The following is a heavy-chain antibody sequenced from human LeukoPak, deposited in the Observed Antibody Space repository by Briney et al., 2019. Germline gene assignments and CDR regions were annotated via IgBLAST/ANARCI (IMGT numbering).Heavy chain of an antibody. J-gene: IGHJ4*02. CDR1: GYTFTGYY. V-gene: IGHV1-2*02. D-gene: IGHD3-10*01. CDR2: INPNSGGT. CDR3: ARDWSMVRGVISRASLGY. Sequence: ASVKVSCKASGYTFTGYYMHWVRQAPGQGLEWMGWINPNSGGTNYAQKFQGRVTMTRDTSISTAYMELSRLRSDDTAVYYCARDWSMVRGVISRASLGYWSQGTLVTVSS.